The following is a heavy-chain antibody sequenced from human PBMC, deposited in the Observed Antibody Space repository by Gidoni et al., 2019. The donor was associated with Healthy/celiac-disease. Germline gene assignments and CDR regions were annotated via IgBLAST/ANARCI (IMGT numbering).Heavy chain of an antibody. CDR2: RNHNSGNT. CDR3: ARGSPYSVVTPIDY. Sequence: QVQPVQSGAEVKMPGASVKVSCKASGSTFPSYDINWVRQATGQGREWMGWRNHNSGNTGYAQKFQGRVTMTRNTSISTAYMELSSLRSEDTAVYYCARGSPYSVVTPIDYWGQGTLVTVSS. CDR1: GSTFPSYD. D-gene: IGHD2-15*01. V-gene: IGHV1-8*01. J-gene: IGHJ4*02.